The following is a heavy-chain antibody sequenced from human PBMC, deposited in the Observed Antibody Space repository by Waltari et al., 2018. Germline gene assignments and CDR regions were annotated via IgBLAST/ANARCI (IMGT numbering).Heavy chain of an antibody. CDR3: ARGSSGSDVGLNY. CDR1: GGSFSGYY. D-gene: IGHD3-22*01. V-gene: IGHV4-34*01. Sequence: QVQLQQWGAGLLKPSETLSLTCAVYGGSFSGYYWSWIRQPPGKGLEWIGEINHSGSTNYTPSLKSRVTISVDTSKNQFSLKLSSVTAADTAVYYCARGSSGSDVGLNYWGQGTLVTVSS. J-gene: IGHJ4*02. CDR2: INHSGST.